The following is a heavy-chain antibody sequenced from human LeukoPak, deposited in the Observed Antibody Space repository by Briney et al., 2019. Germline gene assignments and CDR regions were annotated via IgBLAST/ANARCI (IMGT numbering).Heavy chain of an antibody. D-gene: IGHD3-22*01. CDR3: ARDRLTLYYYDSSGYYPD. V-gene: IGHV1-69*13. CDR1: GGTFSSYA. Sequence: SVKVSCKASGGTFSSYAISWVRQAPGQGLEWMGGIIPIFGTANYAQKFQGRVTTTADESTSTAYMELSSLRSEDTAVYYCARDRLTLYYYDSSGYYPDWGQGTLVTVSS. CDR2: IIPIFGTA. J-gene: IGHJ4*02.